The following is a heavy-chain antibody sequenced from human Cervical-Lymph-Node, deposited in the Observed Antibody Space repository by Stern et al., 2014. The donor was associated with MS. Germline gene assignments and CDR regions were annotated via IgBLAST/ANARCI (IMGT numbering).Heavy chain of an antibody. J-gene: IGHJ5*01. Sequence: QLQLQESGPGLVKPSETVSLTCTVSGGSMSSKYWNWIRQPPGKGLEWIGYIYSDGSTNYNPSLKSRVIISLDPSPNQFSLSLTSVTAADTAVYYCARVTGRGTRQNWFDSWGQGTLVTVSS. CDR1: GGSMSSKY. D-gene: IGHD1-26*01. V-gene: IGHV4-59*01. CDR3: ARVTGRGTRQNWFDS. CDR2: IYSDGST.